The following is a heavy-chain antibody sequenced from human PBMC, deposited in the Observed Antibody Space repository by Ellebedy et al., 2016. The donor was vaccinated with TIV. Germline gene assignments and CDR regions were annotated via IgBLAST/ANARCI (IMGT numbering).Heavy chain of an antibody. CDR3: AKDVTLGGTAMGSAYYFDY. V-gene: IGHV3-23*01. CDR1: GFTFSKYS. CDR2: ISGSGGRT. J-gene: IGHJ4*02. Sequence: GESLKISCAASGFTFSKYSMTWVRQAPGKGLEWVSFISGSGGRTYYADSVKGRFTISRNNSENTLYLQMNSLRAEDTAVYYCAKDVTLGGTAMGSAYYFDYWGQGTLATVSS. D-gene: IGHD1-1*01.